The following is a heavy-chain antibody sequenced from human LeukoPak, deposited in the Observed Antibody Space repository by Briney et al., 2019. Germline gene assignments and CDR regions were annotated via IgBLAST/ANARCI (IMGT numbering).Heavy chain of an antibody. CDR3: ASLEKSAAGPYYFDY. V-gene: IGHV4-30-4*07. CDR2: IYYSGST. Sequence: SQTLSLTCAVSGGSISSGGYSWSWIRQPPGKGLEWIGYIYYSGSTNYNPSLKSRVTISVDTSKNQFSLKLSSVTAADTAVYYCASLEKSAAGPYYFDYWGQGTLVTVSS. J-gene: IGHJ4*02. D-gene: IGHD6-13*01. CDR1: GGSISSGGYS.